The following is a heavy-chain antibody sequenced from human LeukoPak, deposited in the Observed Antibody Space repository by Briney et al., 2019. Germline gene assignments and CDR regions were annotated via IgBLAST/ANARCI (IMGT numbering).Heavy chain of an antibody. CDR3: AKGGVIVVVPAAQRFDY. J-gene: IGHJ4*02. CDR1: GFTFSSYG. D-gene: IGHD2-2*01. CDR2: ISYDGSNK. V-gene: IGHV3-30*18. Sequence: GGSLRLSCAASGFTFSSYGMHWVRQAPGKGLEWVAVISYDGSNKYYADSVKGRFTISRDNSKNTLYLQMNSLRAEDTAVYYCAKGGVIVVVPAAQRFDYWGQGILVTVSS.